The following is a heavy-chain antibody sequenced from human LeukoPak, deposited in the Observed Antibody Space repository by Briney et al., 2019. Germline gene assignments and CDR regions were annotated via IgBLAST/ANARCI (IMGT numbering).Heavy chain of an antibody. V-gene: IGHV4-39*01. CDR1: GGSISSSSYY. CDR3: ARLVITMVRGSNWFDP. D-gene: IGHD3-10*01. CDR2: IYYSGST. J-gene: IGHJ5*02. Sequence: PETLSLTCTVSGGSISSSSYYWGWIRQPPGKGREWIGSIYYSGSTYYNPSLKSRVTISVDTSKNQFSLKLSSVTAADTAVYYCARLVITMVRGSNWFDPWGQGTLVTVSS.